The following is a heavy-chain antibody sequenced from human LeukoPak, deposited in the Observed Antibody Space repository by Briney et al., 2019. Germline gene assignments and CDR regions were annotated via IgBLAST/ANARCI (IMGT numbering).Heavy chain of an antibody. V-gene: IGHV1-2*03. CDR3: ARSGAGYYDSSGYTKSQFDY. D-gene: IGHD3-22*01. Sequence: LGASVKVSCKASGYTFTGYYMHWVRQAPGQGLEWMGWINPNSGGTNYAQKFQGRVTMTRDTSISTAYMELSRLRSDDTAVYYCARSGAGYYDSSGYTKSQFDYWGQGTLVTVSS. CDR1: GYTFTGYY. CDR2: INPNSGGT. J-gene: IGHJ4*02.